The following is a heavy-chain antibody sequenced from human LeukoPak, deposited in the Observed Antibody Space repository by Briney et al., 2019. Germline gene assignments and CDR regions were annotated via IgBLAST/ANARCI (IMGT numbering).Heavy chain of an antibody. CDR3: ARERGDSGSFPFDY. CDR2: ITSNGGST. Sequence: GGSLRLSCAASGSTFSNYAMHWVRQAPGEGLEYVSAITSNGGSTYYANSVKGRFTISRDNYKNTLYLQMGSLRAEDMAVYYCARERGDSGSFPFDYWGQGTLVTVSS. J-gene: IGHJ4*02. D-gene: IGHD1-26*01. CDR1: GSTFSNYA. V-gene: IGHV3-64*01.